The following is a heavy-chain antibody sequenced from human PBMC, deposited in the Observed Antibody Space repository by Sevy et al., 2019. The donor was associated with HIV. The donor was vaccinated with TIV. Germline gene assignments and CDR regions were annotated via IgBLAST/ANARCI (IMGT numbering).Heavy chain of an antibody. CDR1: GFTFSISD. J-gene: IGHJ4*02. CDR2: ISNRSSTI. V-gene: IGHV3-48*02. CDR3: AGRSNHENFDY. D-gene: IGHD4-4*01. Sequence: GGSLRLSCAASGFTFSISDMNWVRQAPGKGLEWVSLISNRSSTIYYADSVKGRFTITRDKAKNSLYLQMNSLRDDDTAVYYGAGRSNHENFDYWGQGTLVTVSS.